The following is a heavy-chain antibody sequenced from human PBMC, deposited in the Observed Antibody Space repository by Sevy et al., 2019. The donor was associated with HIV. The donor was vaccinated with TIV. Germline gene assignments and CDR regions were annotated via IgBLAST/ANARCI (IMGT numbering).Heavy chain of an antibody. D-gene: IGHD4-17*01. Sequence: SETLSLTCTVSGASISSYFWSWIRQPAGKGLEWIGRLDTSGTTNYNPSLKSRVTMSLDTPKHQFSLHLTSVTAADTAVYDCARIRSQDWYFDLWGRGTLVTVSS. J-gene: IGHJ2*01. V-gene: IGHV4-4*07. CDR3: ARIRSQDWYFDL. CDR2: LDTSGTT. CDR1: GASISSYF.